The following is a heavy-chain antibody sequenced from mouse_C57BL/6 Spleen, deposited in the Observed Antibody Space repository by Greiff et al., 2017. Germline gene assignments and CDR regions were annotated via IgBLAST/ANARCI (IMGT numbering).Heavy chain of an antibody. J-gene: IGHJ2*01. CDR1: GFNIKDYY. D-gene: IGHD1-1*01. V-gene: IGHV14-2*01. CDR3: ARSSITTVVATDYFDY. Sequence: VQLQQSGAELVKPGASVKLSCTASGFNIKDYYMHWVKQRTEQGLEWIGRIDPEDGETKYAPKFQGKATITADTSSNTAYLQLSSLTSEDTAVYYCARSSITTVVATDYFDYWGQGTTLTVSS. CDR2: IDPEDGET.